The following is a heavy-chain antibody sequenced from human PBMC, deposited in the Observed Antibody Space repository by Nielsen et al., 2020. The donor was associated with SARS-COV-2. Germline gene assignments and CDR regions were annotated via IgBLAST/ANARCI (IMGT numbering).Heavy chain of an antibody. CDR1: GGSFSGYY. J-gene: IGHJ4*02. CDR3: ARDAQTGLFDY. CDR2: INHSGST. Sequence: SETLSLTCAVYGGSFSGYYWSWIRQPPGKGLEWIGEINHSGSTNYNPSLKSRVTISVDTSKNQFSLKLSSVTAADTAVYYCARDAQTGLFDYWGQGTLVTVSS. V-gene: IGHV4-34*01.